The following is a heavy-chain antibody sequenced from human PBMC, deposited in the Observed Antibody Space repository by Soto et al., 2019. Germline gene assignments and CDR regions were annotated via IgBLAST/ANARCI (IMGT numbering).Heavy chain of an antibody. V-gene: IGHV4-39*01. CDR2: IYYSGST. Sequence: QLQLQESGPGLVKPSETLSLTCTVSGGSISSSSYYWGWIRQPPGKGLEWIGSIYYSGSTYYNPSLKSRVTISVDTSKNQFSLKLSSVTAADTAVYYCARHEMATAYFDYWGQGTLVTVSS. CDR1: GGSISSSSYY. D-gene: IGHD5-18*01. CDR3: ARHEMATAYFDY. J-gene: IGHJ4*02.